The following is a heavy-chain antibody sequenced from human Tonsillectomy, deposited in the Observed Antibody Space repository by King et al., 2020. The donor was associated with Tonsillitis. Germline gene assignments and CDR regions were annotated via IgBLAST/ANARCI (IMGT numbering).Heavy chain of an antibody. CDR2: IRSKVNSYAK. CDR3: TRLPPLSTDAPRDY. V-gene: IGHV3-73*02. D-gene: IGHD2/OR15-2a*01. J-gene: IGHJ4*02. CDR1: GFTFSGAG. Sequence: VQLVESGGGLVQPGGSLKLSCVGSGFTFSGAGIHWVRQASGKGLEWVGRIRSKVNSYAKGYAASVKGRFTISRDDSKNTAYLQMDSLKTEDTAVYYCTRLPPLSTDAPRDYWGQGTLVTVSS.